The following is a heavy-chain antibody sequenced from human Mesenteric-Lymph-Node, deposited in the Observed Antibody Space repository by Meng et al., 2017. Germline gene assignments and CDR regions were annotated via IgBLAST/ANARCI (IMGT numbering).Heavy chain of an antibody. J-gene: IGHJ4*02. CDR3: AREKYYYDSSGLFDY. D-gene: IGHD3-22*01. Sequence: QVQRVQSGAEVKKPGASVKVSCKASGYTFTGYYMHWVRQAPGQGPEWMGRINPNSGGTNYAQKFQGRVTMTRDTSISTAYMELSRLRSDDTAVYYCAREKYYYDSSGLFDYWGQGTLVTVSS. CDR2: INPNSGGT. CDR1: GYTFTGYY. V-gene: IGHV1-2*06.